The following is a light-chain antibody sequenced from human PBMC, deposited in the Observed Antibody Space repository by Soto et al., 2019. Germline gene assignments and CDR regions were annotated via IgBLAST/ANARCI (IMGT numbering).Light chain of an antibody. J-gene: IGKJ1*01. V-gene: IGKV3-15*01. CDR2: GAS. Sequence: EIVMTQSPATLSVSPGERATLSCRASQSVSSNLAWYQQKPGQAPRLLIYGASTRATGIPARFSGSGSGTELTLTISSLQSEDFAVYYCQQYNKWLTWTFGQGTKVEIK. CDR1: QSVSSN. CDR3: QQYNKWLTWT.